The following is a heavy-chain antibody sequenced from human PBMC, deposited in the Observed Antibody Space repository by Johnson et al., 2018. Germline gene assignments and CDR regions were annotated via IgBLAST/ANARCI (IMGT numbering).Heavy chain of an antibody. J-gene: IGHJ3*02. CDR3: ARIPIQQLLVSGI. CDR2: ISYEGSNE. V-gene: IGHV3-30*03. D-gene: IGHD6-19*01. CDR1: RFPFSSYG. Sequence: VQLVESGGGVVQPGRSLRLSCAASRFPFSSYGMHWVRQAPGKGLEWVALISYEGSNEYYAASLTGRFTISRNNSKNTLYLQMNSLSVEDTAVYYCARIPIQQLLVSGIWGQGTMVTVSS.